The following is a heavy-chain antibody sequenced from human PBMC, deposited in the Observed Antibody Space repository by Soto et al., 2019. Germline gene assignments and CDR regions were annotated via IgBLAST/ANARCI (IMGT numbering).Heavy chain of an antibody. D-gene: IGHD5-18*01. V-gene: IGHV3-21*01. Sequence: PGGSLRLSCAASGFTFSSYSMNWVRQAPGKGLEWVSSISSSTIYTADSLKGRFTISRDNAKNSLYLQMNSLRAEDTAVYYCARDLAVMVTGHYYYGMDVWGQGTTVTVSS. CDR1: GFTFSSYS. CDR3: ARDLAVMVTGHYYYGMDV. CDR2: ISSSTIYT. J-gene: IGHJ6*02.